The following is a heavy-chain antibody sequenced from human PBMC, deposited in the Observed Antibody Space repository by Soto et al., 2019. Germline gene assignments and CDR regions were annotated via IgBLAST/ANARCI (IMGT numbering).Heavy chain of an antibody. CDR3: ARGASITVAGTSFDY. CDR2: ISFDGSYK. Sequence: GGSLRLSCAASGFTFSSHSMHWVRQAPGKGLGWVAVISFDGSYKYYADSVKGRFTISRDNSKNTLYLQMNSLRAEDTAVYYCARGASITVAGTSFDYWGQGTLVTVSS. CDR1: GFTFSSHS. D-gene: IGHD6-19*01. V-gene: IGHV3-30-3*01. J-gene: IGHJ4*02.